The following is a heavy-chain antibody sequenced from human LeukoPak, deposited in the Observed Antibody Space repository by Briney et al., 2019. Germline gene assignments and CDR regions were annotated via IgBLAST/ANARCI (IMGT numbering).Heavy chain of an antibody. CDR2: INPSGGST. CDR1: GGTFSSYA. J-gene: IGHJ3*02. D-gene: IGHD4-23*01. Sequence: ASVKVSCKASGGTFSSYAISWVRQAPGQGLEWMGIINPSGGSTSYAQKFQGRVTMTRDTSTSTVYMELSSLRSEDTAVYYCARDRDRMTTVVTGLAAFDIWGQGTMVTVSS. CDR3: ARDRDRMTTVVTGLAAFDI. V-gene: IGHV1-46*01.